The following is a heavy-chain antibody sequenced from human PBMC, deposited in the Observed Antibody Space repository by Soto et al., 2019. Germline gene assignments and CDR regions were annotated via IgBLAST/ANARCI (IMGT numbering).Heavy chain of an antibody. J-gene: IGHJ4*02. V-gene: IGHV4-59*01. D-gene: IGHD5-12*01. CDR3: TSPSGGYNYHY. Sequence: SETLSLTCTVSGGSIRNYYWNWIRQPLGKGLEWIGYIYDSGTTNYNPSLASRVTMSVDTSKGQFSLKLSSVTAADTAVYYCTSPSGGYNYHYWGQRTLVTVSS. CDR2: IYDSGTT. CDR1: GGSIRNYY.